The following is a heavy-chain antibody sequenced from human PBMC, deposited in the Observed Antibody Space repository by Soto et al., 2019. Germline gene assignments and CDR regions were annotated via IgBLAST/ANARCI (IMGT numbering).Heavy chain of an antibody. Sequence: QVQLVQSGAEVKKPGASVKVSCKASGYTFTGYYMHWVRQAPGQGLEWMGWINPNSGGTNYAQKFQGWVIMTRDTSIRTAYMELSRLRCDDTAVYYCARGGRSAAQYYYYYKYVRGKGTTVTVSS. CDR3: ARGGRSAAQYYYYYKYV. D-gene: IGHD2-2*01. CDR1: GYTFTGYY. V-gene: IGHV1-2*04. J-gene: IGHJ6*03. CDR2: INPNSGGT.